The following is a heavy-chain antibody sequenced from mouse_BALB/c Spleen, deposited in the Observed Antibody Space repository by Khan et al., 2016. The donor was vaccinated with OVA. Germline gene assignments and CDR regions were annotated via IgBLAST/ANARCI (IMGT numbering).Heavy chain of an antibody. D-gene: IGHD1-1*01. CDR2: ISSGSTYT. V-gene: IGHV5-6-4*01. Sequence: EVELVESGGGLVKPGGSLKLSCAASGFSFSSYTMSWVRQTPEKRLEWVATISSGSTYTYYPDSVKGRFTISRDNAKNTLYLQMSSLKSEDTAMYYCTRDENYAHWYFDVWGAGTTVTVSS. CDR3: TRDENYAHWYFDV. CDR1: GFSFSSYT. J-gene: IGHJ1*01.